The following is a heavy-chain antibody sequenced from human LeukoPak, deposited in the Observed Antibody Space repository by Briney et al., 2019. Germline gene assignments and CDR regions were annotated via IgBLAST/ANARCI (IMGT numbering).Heavy chain of an antibody. CDR1: GFTFSSYG. D-gene: IGHD1-14*01. Sequence: GGSLRLSCAASGFTFSSYGMHWFRQAPGKGLEGGAVISYDGSNKYYADSVKGRFTISRDNSKNTLYLQMNSLRAEDTAVYYCAKVSGGGLYYDGMDVWGQGTTVTVSS. J-gene: IGHJ6*02. CDR2: ISYDGSNK. V-gene: IGHV3-30*18. CDR3: AKVSGGGLYYDGMDV.